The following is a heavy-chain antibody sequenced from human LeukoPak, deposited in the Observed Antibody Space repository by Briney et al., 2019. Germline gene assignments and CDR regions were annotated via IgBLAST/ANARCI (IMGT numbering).Heavy chain of an antibody. CDR1: GFTFSSYA. CDR3: AKDRDGTVSHPYFQD. D-gene: IGHD4-17*01. J-gene: IGHJ1*01. CDR2: ISSGGGAT. Sequence: PGGSLRLSCAASGFTFSSYAMSWVRQAPGMGLEWVSSISSGGGATDSADSVKGRFTISRDNSKNTLFLQMNSLRVEDTAVYFCAKDRDGTVSHPYFQDWGQGTLVTVSS. V-gene: IGHV3-23*01.